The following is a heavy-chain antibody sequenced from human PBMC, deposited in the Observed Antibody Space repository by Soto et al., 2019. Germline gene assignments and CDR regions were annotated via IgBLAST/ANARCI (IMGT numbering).Heavy chain of an antibody. V-gene: IGHV3-21*01. J-gene: IGHJ4*02. D-gene: IGHD4-17*01. Sequence: PGGSLRLSCAASGFTFSSYNMNWVRQAPGKGLEWVSSLSSSSTYIYYADSVKGRFTISRDNAKNSLYLQMNSLRIEDAAVYYCARNRDYAFDYWGRGTLVTVSS. CDR1: GFTFSSYN. CDR2: LSSSSTYI. CDR3: ARNRDYAFDY.